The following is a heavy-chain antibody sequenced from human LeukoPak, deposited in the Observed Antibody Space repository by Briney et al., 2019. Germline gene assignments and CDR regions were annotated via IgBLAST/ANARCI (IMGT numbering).Heavy chain of an antibody. Sequence: GRSLRLSCAASGFTFSNAWMSWVRQAPGKGLEWVSSISSSSSYIYYADSVKGRFTISRDNAKNSLYLQMNSLRAEDTAVYYCARVIAVAGTDYWGQGTLVTVSS. CDR3: ARVIAVAGTDY. CDR1: GFTFSNAW. CDR2: ISSSSSYI. V-gene: IGHV3-21*01. D-gene: IGHD6-19*01. J-gene: IGHJ4*02.